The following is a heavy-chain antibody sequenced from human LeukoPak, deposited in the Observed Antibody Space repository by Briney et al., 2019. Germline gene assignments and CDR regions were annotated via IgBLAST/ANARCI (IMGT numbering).Heavy chain of an antibody. V-gene: IGHV4-39*07. CDR1: GGSISSYY. D-gene: IGHD3-10*01. CDR2: IYYSGST. Sequence: SETLSLTCTVSGGSISSYYWGWIRQPPGKGLEWIGSIYYSGSTYYNPSLKSRVTISVDTSKNQISLKLSSVTAADTAVYYCARILLGLWFGEMRGWFDPWGQGTLVTVSS. CDR3: ARILLGLWFGEMRGWFDP. J-gene: IGHJ5*02.